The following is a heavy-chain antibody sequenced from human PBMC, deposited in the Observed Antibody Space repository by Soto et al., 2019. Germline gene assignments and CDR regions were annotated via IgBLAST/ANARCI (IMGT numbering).Heavy chain of an antibody. D-gene: IGHD6-13*01. V-gene: IGHV4-34*01. CDR3: ARDTPGIAAAAGLWYFDL. J-gene: IGHJ2*01. CDR2: VNHSGST. Sequence: QVQLQQWCAGLLKPSQTLSLTCAVYGGSFSVYNWSWIRQPPGKGLEWIGEVNHSGSTNYNPSLKSRVTISVDTSKTHFSQKLSSLIAACAAVYYCARDTPGIAAAAGLWYFDLWGRGTLVTFSS. CDR1: GGSFSVYN.